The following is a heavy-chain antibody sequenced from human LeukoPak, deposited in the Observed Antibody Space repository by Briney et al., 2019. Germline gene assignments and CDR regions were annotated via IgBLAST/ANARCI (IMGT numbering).Heavy chain of an antibody. Sequence: GGSLRLSCAASGFTFSSYAMHWVRQAPGKGLEWVAVITYDGSNKYYADSVKGRFTISRDNSKNTLYLQMNSLRAEDTAVYYCARGIAPPTAYYYYGMDVWGQGTTVTVSS. J-gene: IGHJ6*02. D-gene: IGHD6-13*01. CDR2: ITYDGSNK. CDR3: ARGIAPPTAYYYYGMDV. CDR1: GFTFSSYA. V-gene: IGHV3-30-3*01.